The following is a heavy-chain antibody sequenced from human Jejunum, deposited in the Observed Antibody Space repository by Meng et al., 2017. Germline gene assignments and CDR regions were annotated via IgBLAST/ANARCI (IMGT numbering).Heavy chain of an antibody. V-gene: IGHV3-73*01. CDR2: IRSIANNYGT. CDR1: GFTFSDSA. CDR3: TSWDLLTAAFDI. D-gene: IGHD1-26*01. Sequence: GESLKISCAASGFTFSDSAIDWVRQSSGRGLEWVGRIRSIANNYGTAYATSVKGRFTISRVDSNNMAFLQMNSLKTEDTAVYYCTSWDLLTAAFDIWGQGTLVTVSS. J-gene: IGHJ3*02.